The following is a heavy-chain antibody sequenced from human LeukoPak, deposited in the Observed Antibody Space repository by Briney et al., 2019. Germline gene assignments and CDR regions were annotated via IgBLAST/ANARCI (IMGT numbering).Heavy chain of an antibody. J-gene: IGHJ6*03. CDR3: ARPYSTSWSGNFYYMDV. D-gene: IGHD6-13*01. CDR1: GGSISSYY. Sequence: SETLSLTCTVSGGSISSYYWSWIRQPPGKGLEWIGYIYNSGSTTYNPSLKSRVTISVDMSKNQFSLKLTSVTAADTAVYYCARPYSTSWSGNFYYMDVWGKGTSVTVSS. V-gene: IGHV4-59*08. CDR2: IYNSGST.